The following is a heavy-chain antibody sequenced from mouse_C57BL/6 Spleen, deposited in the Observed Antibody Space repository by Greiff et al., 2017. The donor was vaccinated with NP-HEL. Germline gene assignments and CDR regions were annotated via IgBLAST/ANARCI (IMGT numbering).Heavy chain of an antibody. CDR3: ARVDDYDGLCAMDY. V-gene: IGHV1-18*01. D-gene: IGHD2-4*01. J-gene: IGHJ4*01. Sequence: EVQLQQSGPELVKPGASVKIPCKASGYTFTDYNMDWVQQSHGKSLEWLGDIYPNYGGTIYNQQFKGKATLTVDKSSSTAYMELRSLTSEDTAVYYCARVDDYDGLCAMDYWGQGTSVTVSS. CDR1: GYTFTDYN. CDR2: IYPNYGGT.